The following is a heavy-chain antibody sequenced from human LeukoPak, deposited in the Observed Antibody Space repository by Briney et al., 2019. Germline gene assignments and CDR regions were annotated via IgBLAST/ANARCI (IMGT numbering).Heavy chain of an antibody. Sequence: PGGSLRLSCAASGFTFSSYSMNWVRQAPGKGLEWVSYISSSSSTKYYADSVKGRFTISRDNSKNTLYLQMNSTRAEDTAVYYCAKVRGYCSGGSCYSDGDYFDYWGQGTLVTVSS. J-gene: IGHJ4*02. CDR1: GFTFSSYS. V-gene: IGHV3-48*01. CDR2: ISSSSSTK. D-gene: IGHD2-15*01. CDR3: AKVRGYCSGGSCYSDGDYFDY.